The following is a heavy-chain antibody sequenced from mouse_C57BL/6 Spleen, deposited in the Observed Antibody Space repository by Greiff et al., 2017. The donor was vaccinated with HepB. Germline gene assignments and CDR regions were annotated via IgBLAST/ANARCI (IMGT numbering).Heavy chain of an antibody. CDR2: IRNKANGYTT. CDR1: GFTFTDYY. V-gene: IGHV7-3*01. J-gene: IGHJ2*01. D-gene: IGHD2-5*01. CDR3: ARYKGLYSNYDLDY. Sequence: EVKLVESGGGLVQPGGSLSLSCAASGFTFTDYYMSWVRQPPGKALEWLGFIRNKANGYTTEYSASVKGRFTISRDNSQSILYLQMNALRAEDSATYYCARYKGLYSNYDLDYWGQGTTLTVSS.